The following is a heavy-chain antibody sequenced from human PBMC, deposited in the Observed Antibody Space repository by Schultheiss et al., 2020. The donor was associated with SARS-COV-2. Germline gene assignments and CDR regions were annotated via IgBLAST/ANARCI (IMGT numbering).Heavy chain of an antibody. CDR1: GYSFTNYW. CDR2: IYPGDSDT. Sequence: KVSCKGSGYSFTNYWIGWVRQMPGKGLEWMGIIYPGDSDTRYSPSFQGQVTISADKSINTAYLQWSSLKASDTAMYYCARNRRYSSSSYYMDVWGKGTTVTVSS. D-gene: IGHD6-13*01. J-gene: IGHJ6*03. CDR3: ARNRRYSSSSYYMDV. V-gene: IGHV5-51*01.